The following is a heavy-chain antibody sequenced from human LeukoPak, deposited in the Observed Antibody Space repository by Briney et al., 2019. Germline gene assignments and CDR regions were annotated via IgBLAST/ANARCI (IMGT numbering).Heavy chain of an antibody. D-gene: IGHD1-7*01. J-gene: IGHJ6*02. CDR2: ISYDGSNK. Sequence: GRSLRLSCAASGFTFSSYAMHWVRQAPGKGLEWVAVISYDGSNKYYADSVKGRFTISRDNSKNTLYLQMNSLRAEDTAVYYCAKDIGDNWNWDYYYYGMDVWGQGTTVTVSS. V-gene: IGHV3-30-3*01. CDR3: AKDIGDNWNWDYYYYGMDV. CDR1: GFTFSSYA.